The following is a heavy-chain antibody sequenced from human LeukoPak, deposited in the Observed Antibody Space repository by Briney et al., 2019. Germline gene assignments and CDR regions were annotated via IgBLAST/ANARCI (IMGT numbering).Heavy chain of an antibody. J-gene: IGHJ4*02. CDR1: GYTFTHYA. CDR2: TNVGNDYT. D-gene: IGHD4-11*01. CDR3: ARDDFSTYPGLNYFDY. Sequence: ASVKVSCKASGYTFTHYAVHWVRQAPGQRLEWMGWTNVGNDYTESSQKFQDRLTITSDTTATTVYMELSSLRSEDTAVYYCARDDFSTYPGLNYFDYWGQGSLVTVSS. V-gene: IGHV1-3*01.